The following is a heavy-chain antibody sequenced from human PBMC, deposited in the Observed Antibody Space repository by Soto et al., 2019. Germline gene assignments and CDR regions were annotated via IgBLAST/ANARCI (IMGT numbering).Heavy chain of an antibody. Sequence: PGGSLRLSCAASGFTFSSYGMHWVRQAPGKGLEWVAVISYDGSNKYYADSVKGRFTISRDNSKNTLYLQMNSLRAEDTAVYYCEGSSGYLGYYGMDVWGQGTTVTVSS. J-gene: IGHJ6*02. CDR2: ISYDGSNK. D-gene: IGHD3-22*01. CDR1: GFTFSSYG. CDR3: EGSSGYLGYYGMDV. V-gene: IGHV3-30*03.